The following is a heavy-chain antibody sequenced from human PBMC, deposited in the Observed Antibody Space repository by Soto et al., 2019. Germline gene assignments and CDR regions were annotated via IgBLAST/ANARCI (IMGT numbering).Heavy chain of an antibody. CDR2: IYYSGST. J-gene: IGHJ5*02. D-gene: IGHD3-3*01. CDR1: GGSISSGCYY. CDR3: ARAGYYDFWSGSIDWFDP. Sequence: PSETLSLTCTVSGGSISSGCYYWSWIRQHPGKGLEWIGYIYYSGSTYYNPSLKSRVTISVDTSKNQFSLKLSSVTAADTAVYYCARAGYYDFWSGSIDWFDPWGQGTLVTVSS. V-gene: IGHV4-31*03.